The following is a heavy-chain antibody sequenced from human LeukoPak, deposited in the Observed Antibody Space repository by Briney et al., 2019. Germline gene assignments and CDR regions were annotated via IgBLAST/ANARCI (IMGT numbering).Heavy chain of an antibody. D-gene: IGHD3-10*01. J-gene: IGHJ4*02. CDR2: ISGSGGST. V-gene: IGHV3-23*01. Sequence: GGSLRLSCAASGFTFSSYAMSWVRQAPGKGLEWVSAISGSGGSTYYADSVKGRFTISRDNAKNSLYLQMNSLRAEDTAVYYCASGLRITMVRGVEWGQGTLVTVSS. CDR3: ASGLRITMVRGVE. CDR1: GFTFSSYA.